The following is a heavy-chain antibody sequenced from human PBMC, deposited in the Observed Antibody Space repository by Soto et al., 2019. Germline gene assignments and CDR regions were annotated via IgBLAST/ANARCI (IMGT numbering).Heavy chain of an antibody. V-gene: IGHV4-39*01. D-gene: IGHD3-10*01. CDR3: ARQGDRMVRGVATLNWFDP. Sequence: SETLSLTCTVSGGSISSSSYYWGWIRQPPGKGLEWIGSIYYSGSTYYNPSLKSRVTISVDTSKNQFSLKLSSVTAADTAVYYCARQGDRMVRGVATLNWFDPWGQGTLVTVSS. J-gene: IGHJ5*02. CDR2: IYYSGST. CDR1: GGSISSSSYY.